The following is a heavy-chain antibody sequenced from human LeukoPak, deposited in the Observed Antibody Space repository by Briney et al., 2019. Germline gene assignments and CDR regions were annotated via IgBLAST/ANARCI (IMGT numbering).Heavy chain of an antibody. CDR1: GSTFSSYS. CDR3: ARLHSSGWYGRNFDY. Sequence: GGSLRLSCAASGSTFSSYSMNWVRQAPGKGLEWVSSISSSSSYIYYADSVKGRFTISRDNAKNSLYLQMNSLRAEDTAVYYCARLHSSGWYGRNFDYWGQGTLVTVSS. D-gene: IGHD6-19*01. V-gene: IGHV3-21*01. CDR2: ISSSSSYI. J-gene: IGHJ4*02.